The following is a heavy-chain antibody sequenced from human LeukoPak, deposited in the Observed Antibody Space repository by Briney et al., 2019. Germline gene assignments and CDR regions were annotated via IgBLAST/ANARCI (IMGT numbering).Heavy chain of an antibody. CDR1: GFTFSSYW. V-gene: IGHV3-7*05. Sequence: PGGSLRLSCAPSGFTFSSYWMSWVRQAPGKGLEWVANIKQDGSEKHYVDSVKGRFTISRDNVKNSLYLQMNSLRGEDTAVYYCARVARAKYDIWGQGTMVTVSS. D-gene: IGHD1-26*01. CDR3: ARVARAKYDI. J-gene: IGHJ3*02. CDR2: IKQDGSEK.